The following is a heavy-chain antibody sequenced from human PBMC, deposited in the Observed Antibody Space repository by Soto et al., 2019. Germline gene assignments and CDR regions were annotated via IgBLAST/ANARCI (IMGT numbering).Heavy chain of an antibody. V-gene: IGHV4-39*01. Sequence: QLQLQESGPGLVKPSETLSLTCTVSGGSISSSSYYWGWIRQPPGKGLEWIGSIYYSGSTYYNPSLKSRVTISVDTSKIQFSLKLSSVTAADTAVYYCARRPYCSSTSCYARYYYYGMDVWGQGTTVTVSS. J-gene: IGHJ6*02. D-gene: IGHD2-2*01. CDR2: IYYSGST. CDR3: ARRPYCSSTSCYARYYYYGMDV. CDR1: GGSISSSSYY.